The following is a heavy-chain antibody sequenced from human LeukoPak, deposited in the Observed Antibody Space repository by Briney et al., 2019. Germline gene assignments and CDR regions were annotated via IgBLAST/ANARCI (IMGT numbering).Heavy chain of an antibody. J-gene: IGHJ4*02. V-gene: IGHV1-2*02. CDR1: GYTFTGYY. CDR2: MNPNSGGT. D-gene: IGHD3-22*01. Sequence: ASVEVSCRASGYTFTGYYMHWVRQARGQGREWMGWMNPNSGGTNYAQKFQGRVPMTRDTSISTAYMELSRLRSDDTAVYYCARAYYDSSDYYSEGDYWGQGTLVTVSS. CDR3: ARAYYDSSDYYSEGDY.